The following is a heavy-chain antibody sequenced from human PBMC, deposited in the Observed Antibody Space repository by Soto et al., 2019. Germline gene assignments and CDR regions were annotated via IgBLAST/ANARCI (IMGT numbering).Heavy chain of an antibody. CDR2: IYYSGST. CDR3: ARVKQLVNWFDP. CDR1: GGSISSGDYY. J-gene: IGHJ5*02. Sequence: QVQLQESGPGLVKPSQTLSLTCTVSGGSISSGDYYWSWILQPPGKGLEWIGYIYYSGSTYYNPSLKIRVTISVDTSKNQSSLQLSSVTAADTAVYYCARVKQLVNWFDPWGQGTLVTVSS. V-gene: IGHV4-30-4*01. D-gene: IGHD6-6*01.